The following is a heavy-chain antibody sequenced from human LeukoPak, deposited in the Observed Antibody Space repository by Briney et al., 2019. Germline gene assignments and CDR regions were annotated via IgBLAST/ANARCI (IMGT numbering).Heavy chain of an antibody. V-gene: IGHV3-48*04. CDR3: ARVIGSYGDSAY. Sequence: GGSLRLSCAASGFTFSSFRMTWVRQAPGKGLEWISYISCSSSSTYYADSVKGRFTISRHNPKNSLYLQMNSLRAEDTAVYYCARVIGSYGDSAYWGQGTLVTVSS. D-gene: IGHD4-17*01. CDR1: GFTFSSFR. CDR2: ISCSSSST. J-gene: IGHJ4*02.